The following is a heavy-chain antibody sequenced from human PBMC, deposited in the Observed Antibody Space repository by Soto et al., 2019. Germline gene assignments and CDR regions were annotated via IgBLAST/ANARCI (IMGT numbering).Heavy chain of an antibody. D-gene: IGHD3-22*01. V-gene: IGHV4-4*07. Sequence: SETLSLTCTVSCGSISSYYWSWIRQPAGKGLEWIGRIYTSGSTNYNPSLKSRVTMSVDASKNQFSLKLSSVTAADTAVYYCASTTYYYDSSGYYYVDYWGQGTLVTVSS. CDR2: IYTSGST. J-gene: IGHJ4*02. CDR1: CGSISSYY. CDR3: ASTTYYYDSSGYYYVDY.